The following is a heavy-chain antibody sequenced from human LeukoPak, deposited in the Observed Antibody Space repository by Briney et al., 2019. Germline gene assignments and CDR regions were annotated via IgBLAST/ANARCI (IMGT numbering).Heavy chain of an antibody. Sequence: GGSLRLSCAASGFTFSDYYMSWIRQAPGKGLEWVSYISSSGSTIYYADSVKGRFTISRDNAKNSLYLQMNSLRAEDTAVYYCARISTGSSWYWSSYYYMDVWGKGTTVTISS. CDR3: ARISTGSSWYWSSYYYMDV. D-gene: IGHD6-13*01. CDR1: GFTFSDYY. CDR2: ISSSGSTI. V-gene: IGHV3-11*01. J-gene: IGHJ6*03.